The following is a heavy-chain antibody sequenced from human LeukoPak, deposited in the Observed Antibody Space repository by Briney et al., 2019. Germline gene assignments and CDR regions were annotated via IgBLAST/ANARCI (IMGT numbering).Heavy chain of an antibody. CDR1: GFIYYNYA. V-gene: IGHV3-23*01. CDR2: ISGRGGST. Sequence: GGSLRLSCAASGFIYYNYALSWVRQAPGKGLEWVSSISGRGGSTYYTDSVTGRFTISRDNSKNTLYLQMNSLRAEDTAVYYCANLQSTKFPYGNNYGYLFNHWGQGTLVTVSS. CDR3: ANLQSTKFPYGNNYGYLFNH. J-gene: IGHJ4*02. D-gene: IGHD5-18*01.